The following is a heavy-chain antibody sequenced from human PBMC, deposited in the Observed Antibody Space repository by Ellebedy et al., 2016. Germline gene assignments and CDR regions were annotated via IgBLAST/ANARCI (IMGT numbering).Heavy chain of an antibody. CDR1: GLNFNTFF. J-gene: IGHJ4*02. Sequence: GESLKISXTASGLNFNTFFMSWVRQAPGKGLEWVATISAGSDTTRLADTVKGRFTISRDSSKNSVYLQMNSLRADDTAVYYCRQGHYADYWGQGTLVTVSS. CDR3: RQGHYADY. V-gene: IGHV3-23*01. CDR2: ISAGSDTT.